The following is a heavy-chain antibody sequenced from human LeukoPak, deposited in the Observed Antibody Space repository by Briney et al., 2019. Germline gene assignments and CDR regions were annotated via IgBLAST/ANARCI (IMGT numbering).Heavy chain of an antibody. CDR2: ISGSGGST. Sequence: RPGGSLRLSCAASGFTFSSYAMSWVRQAPGKGLEWVSAISGSGGSTYYADSVKGRFTISRDNSKNTLYLQMNSLRAEDTAVYYCARESDIVVVPAAWFDPWGQGTLVTVSS. D-gene: IGHD2-2*01. CDR1: GFTFSSYA. CDR3: ARESDIVVVPAAWFDP. J-gene: IGHJ5*02. V-gene: IGHV3-23*01.